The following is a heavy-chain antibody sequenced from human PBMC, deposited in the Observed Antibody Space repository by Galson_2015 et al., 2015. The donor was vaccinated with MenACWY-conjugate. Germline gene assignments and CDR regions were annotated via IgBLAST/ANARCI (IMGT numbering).Heavy chain of an antibody. CDR2: IVVGSGNT. Sequence: SVKVSCKASGFTFTSSAVQWVRQARGQRLEWIGWIVVGSGNTNYAQKFQERVTITRDMSTSTAYMELSSLRSEDTAVYYCAGESIAVAGLPLLYFDYWGQGTLVTVSS. D-gene: IGHD6-19*01. CDR3: AGESIAVAGLPLLYFDY. V-gene: IGHV1-58*01. J-gene: IGHJ4*02. CDR1: GFTFTSSA.